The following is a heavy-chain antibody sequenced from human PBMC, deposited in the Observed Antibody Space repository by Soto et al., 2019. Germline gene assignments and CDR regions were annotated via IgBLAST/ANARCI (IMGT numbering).Heavy chain of an antibody. D-gene: IGHD1-26*01. CDR3: AKDRGTTYYCCGVDV. V-gene: IGHV3-30*18. CDR1: GFTFSSYG. CDR2: ISYDGSNK. J-gene: IGHJ6*02. Sequence: QVQLVESGGGVVQPGRSLRLSCAASGFTFSSYGMHWVRQAPGKGLEWVAVISYDGSNKYYADSVKGRFTISRDNSKNTLYLQMNSLRAEDTAVYYCAKDRGTTYYCCGVDVWGQGTTVTVSS.